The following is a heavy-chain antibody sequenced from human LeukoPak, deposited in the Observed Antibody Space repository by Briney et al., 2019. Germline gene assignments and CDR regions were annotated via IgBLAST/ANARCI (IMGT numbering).Heavy chain of an antibody. Sequence: SGTLSLTCTVSGGSISSYYWSWIRQPAGKGLEWIGRIYTSGSTNYNPSLKSRVTMSVDTSKNHFSLKLSSVTAADTAIYYCARDYYDYSGGNWFDPWGQGTLVTVSS. CDR3: ARDYYDYSGGNWFDP. CDR1: GGSISSYY. V-gene: IGHV4-4*07. D-gene: IGHD3-22*01. CDR2: IYTSGST. J-gene: IGHJ5*02.